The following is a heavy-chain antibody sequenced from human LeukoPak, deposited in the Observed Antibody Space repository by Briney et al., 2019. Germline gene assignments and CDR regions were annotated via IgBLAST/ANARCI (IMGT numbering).Heavy chain of an antibody. J-gene: IGHJ3*02. D-gene: IGHD2-8*01. CDR2: INSDGSST. CDR3: ARDSPYCTNGVCYNYAFDI. Sequence: GGSLRLSCAASGFTFSSYWMHWDRQAPGKGLVWVSRINSDGSSTSYADSVKGRFTISRDNAKNTLYLQMNSLRAEDTAVYYCARDSPYCTNGVCYNYAFDIWGQGTMVTVSS. CDR1: GFTFSSYW. V-gene: IGHV3-74*01.